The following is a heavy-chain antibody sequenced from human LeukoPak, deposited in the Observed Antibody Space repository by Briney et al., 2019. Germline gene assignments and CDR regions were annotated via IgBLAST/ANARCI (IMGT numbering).Heavy chain of an antibody. J-gene: IGHJ5*02. CDR1: GFTFSNYW. CDR3: ARTVRGRYYDSSGYPDH. Sequence: PGGSLRLSCAASGFTFSNYWMSWVRQAPGKGLEWVANIKQDGSEKYYVDSVKGRFTISRDNAKNSLYLQMNSLRAEDTAVYYCARTVRGRYYDSSGYPDHWGQGTLVTVSS. V-gene: IGHV3-7*01. CDR2: IKQDGSEK. D-gene: IGHD3-22*01.